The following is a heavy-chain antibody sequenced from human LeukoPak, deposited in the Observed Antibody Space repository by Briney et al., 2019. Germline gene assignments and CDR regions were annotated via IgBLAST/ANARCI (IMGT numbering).Heavy chain of an antibody. Sequence: PGGSLRLSCAASKFTFTSYAMTWVRQAPGKGLEWVSTISSGNSTYYADSVKGRFTISRDNSKNTLYLQMNSLRAEDTAVYYCAKGDIVAPFDYWGQGTLVTVSS. D-gene: IGHD5-12*01. CDR1: KFTFTSYA. CDR2: ISSGNST. J-gene: IGHJ4*02. CDR3: AKGDIVAPFDY. V-gene: IGHV3-23*01.